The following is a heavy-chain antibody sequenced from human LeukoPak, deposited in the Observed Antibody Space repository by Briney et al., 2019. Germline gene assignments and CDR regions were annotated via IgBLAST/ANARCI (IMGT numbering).Heavy chain of an antibody. CDR3: ARSSGYGVADY. V-gene: IGHV3-21*01. D-gene: IGHD5-18*01. J-gene: IGHJ4*02. CDR1: GFTFSTYS. Sequence: GGSLRLSCAASGFTFSTYSMNWVRQAPGEGLEWVPSISGSSSYIYYADSVKGRFTISRDNAKNSLYLQMNSLRAEDTAVYYCARSSGYGVADYWGQGTLVTVSS. CDR2: ISGSSSYI.